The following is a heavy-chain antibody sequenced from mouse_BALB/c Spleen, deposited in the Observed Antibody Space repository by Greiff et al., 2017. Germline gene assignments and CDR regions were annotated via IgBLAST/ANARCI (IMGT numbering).Heavy chain of an antibody. J-gene: IGHJ2*01. D-gene: IGHD2-4*01. V-gene: IGHV5-6-5*01. Sequence: DVMLVESGGGLVKPGGSLKLSCAASGFTFSSYAMSWVRQTPEKRLEWVASISSGGSTYYPDSVKGRFTISRDNARNILYLQMSSLRSEDTAMYYCARERDDYDEGFFDYWGQGTTLTVSS. CDR3: ARERDDYDEGFFDY. CDR1: GFTFSSYA. CDR2: ISSGGST.